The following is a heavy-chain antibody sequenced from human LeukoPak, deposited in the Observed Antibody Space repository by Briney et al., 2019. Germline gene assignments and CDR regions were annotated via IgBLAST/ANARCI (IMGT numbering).Heavy chain of an antibody. Sequence: GGSLRLSCAASGFTFSSYSMNWVRQAPGKGLEWVSSISSSSSYIYYADSVKGRFTISRDNAKNSLYLQMNSLRAEDTAVYYCAKVGQMATIFDYWGQGTLVTVSS. CDR2: ISSSSSYI. J-gene: IGHJ4*02. CDR3: AKVGQMATIFDY. CDR1: GFTFSSYS. D-gene: IGHD5-24*01. V-gene: IGHV3-21*04.